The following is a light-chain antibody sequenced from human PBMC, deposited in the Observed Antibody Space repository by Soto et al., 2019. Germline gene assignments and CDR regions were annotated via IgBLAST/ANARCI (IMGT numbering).Light chain of an antibody. CDR3: QQYKKLLRT. CDR2: DAS. CDR1: QSVSIN. J-gene: IGKJ1*01. Sequence: EIVMTQSPATLSVSPGERATLSCRASQSVSINCAWYQQQPGQAPRLLIYDASTRATGIPARFSGSGSGTEFTLTISSLQSEDFAVYYCQQYKKLLRTFGHG. V-gene: IGKV3-15*01.